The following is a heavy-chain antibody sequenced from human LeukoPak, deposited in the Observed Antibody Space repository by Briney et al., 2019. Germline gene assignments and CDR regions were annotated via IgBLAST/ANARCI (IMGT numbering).Heavy chain of an antibody. CDR1: GYSITNGYY. V-gene: IGHV4-38-2*01. D-gene: IGHD3-3*01. CDR2: IHHSGAT. CDR3: AVSFGGYDAGFY. Sequence: SSETLSLTCDVSGYSITNGYYRGWIRQPPGKGLQWIGSIHHSGATSYNPSLKTRVTTSVDTSKNQFSLRLSSVTAADTAVYFCAVSFGGYDAGFYWGQGTLVTVSS. J-gene: IGHJ4*02.